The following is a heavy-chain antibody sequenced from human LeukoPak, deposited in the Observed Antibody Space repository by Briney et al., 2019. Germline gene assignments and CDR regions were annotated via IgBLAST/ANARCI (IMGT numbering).Heavy chain of an antibody. J-gene: IGHJ3*01. D-gene: IGHD6-19*01. CDR3: AGGGWSFDASDF. CDR1: GGSISSYY. CDR2: IYYSGST. Sequence: PSETLSLTCTVSGGSISSYYWSWVRQPPGKGLEWIGSIYYSGSTYYNPSLKSRVTISVDTSKNQFSLKLSSVTAADTAVYFCAGGGWSFDASDFWGQGIMVTVSS. V-gene: IGHV4-59*04.